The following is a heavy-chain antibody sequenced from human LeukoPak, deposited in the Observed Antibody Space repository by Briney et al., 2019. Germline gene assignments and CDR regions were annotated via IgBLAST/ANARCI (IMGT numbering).Heavy chain of an antibody. D-gene: IGHD3-22*01. CDR2: IYYSGST. J-gene: IGHJ4*02. V-gene: IGHV4-59*08. Sequence: SETLSLTCTVSGGSISSYYWSWIRQPAGKGLEWIGYIYYSGSTNYNPSLKSRVTISVDTSKNQFSLKLSSVTAADTAVYYCARHDSSGYPYYFDYWGQGTLVTVSS. CDR1: GGSISSYY. CDR3: ARHDSSGYPYYFDY.